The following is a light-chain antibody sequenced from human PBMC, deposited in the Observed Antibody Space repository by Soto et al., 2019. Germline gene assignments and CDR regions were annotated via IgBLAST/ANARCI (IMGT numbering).Light chain of an antibody. CDR1: QSVSGN. Sequence: EIVMTQSPATQSVSPGERATLSCRASQSVSGNLAWYQQKPGQAPRLLIYGASTRATGIPARFSGSGSGTECTLTISSLQSEDFAVYYCQQYNNWPPAFGQGTKVEIK. CDR2: GAS. CDR3: QQYNNWPPA. J-gene: IGKJ1*01. V-gene: IGKV3-15*01.